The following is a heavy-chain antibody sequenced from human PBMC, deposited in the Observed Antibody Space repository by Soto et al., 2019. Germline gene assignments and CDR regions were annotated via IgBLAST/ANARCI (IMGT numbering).Heavy chain of an antibody. Sequence: GGSLRLSCAASGFTFSSYSMNWVRQAPGKGLEWVSCIRSSSSYIYYADSVKGRFTISRDNAKNSLYLQMNSLRAEDTAVYYCARESYYDSSGYPGAFDIWGQGTMVT. CDR2: IRSSSSYI. CDR1: GFTFSSYS. V-gene: IGHV3-21*06. J-gene: IGHJ3*02. D-gene: IGHD3-22*01. CDR3: ARESYYDSSGYPGAFDI.